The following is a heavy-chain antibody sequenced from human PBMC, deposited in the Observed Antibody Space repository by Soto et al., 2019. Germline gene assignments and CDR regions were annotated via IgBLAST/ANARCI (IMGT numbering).Heavy chain of an antibody. CDR2: IYTSGST. Sequence: SETLSLTCTVSGGSISSYYWSWIRQPAGKGLEWIGRIYTSGSTNYNPSLKSRVTMSVDTSKNQFSLKLSSVTAADTAVYYCARDFVQQQLVKAPWFDPWGQGTLVTVSS. J-gene: IGHJ5*02. V-gene: IGHV4-4*07. CDR3: ARDFVQQQLVKAPWFDP. CDR1: GGSISSYY. D-gene: IGHD6-13*01.